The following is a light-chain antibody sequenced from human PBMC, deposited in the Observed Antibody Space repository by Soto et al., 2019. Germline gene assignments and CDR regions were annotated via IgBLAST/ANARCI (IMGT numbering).Light chain of an antibody. CDR2: LNSDGSH. CDR3: QTWGTGIQV. V-gene: IGLV4-69*01. CDR1: SGHSSFD. Sequence: QPVLTQSPSASASLGASVKLTCTLSSGHSSFDIAWHQQQPEKGPRYLMKLNSDGSHRKGDGIPDRFSGSSSGAERYLTISSIQSDDEADYYCQTWGTGIQVFGGGTQLTV. J-gene: IGLJ2*01.